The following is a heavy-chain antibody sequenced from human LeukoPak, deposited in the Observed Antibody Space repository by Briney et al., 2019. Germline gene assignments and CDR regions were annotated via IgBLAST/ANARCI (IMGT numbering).Heavy chain of an antibody. Sequence: ASVKVSCKASGYTFTSYYMHWARQAPGQGLEWMGWMNPSSGERKYVQSFQGRVTLTRDTSITTAYMELSSLTSDDTAVYYCAISYGRVAGTDFDYWGQGTLVSVAS. J-gene: IGHJ4*02. CDR3: AISYGRVAGTDFDY. CDR1: GYTFTSYY. D-gene: IGHD6-19*01. CDR2: MNPSSGER. V-gene: IGHV1-2*02.